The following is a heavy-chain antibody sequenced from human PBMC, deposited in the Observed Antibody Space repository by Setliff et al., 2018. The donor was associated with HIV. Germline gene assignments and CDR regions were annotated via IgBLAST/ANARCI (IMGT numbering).Heavy chain of an antibody. CDR3: ARGVRDNSGWSSYYFDY. V-gene: IGHV4-39*01. D-gene: IGHD6-19*01. CDR2: IYFTGSA. J-gene: IGHJ4*02. Sequence: ETLSLTCTVSGGSISSSTYYWGWIRQPPGKGLEWLGTIYFTGSAYYNPSLKSRVTISVDTSKNQFSLRLTSVTAADTAVYYCARGVRDNSGWSSYYFDYWGQGTLVTVSS. CDR1: GGSISSSTYY.